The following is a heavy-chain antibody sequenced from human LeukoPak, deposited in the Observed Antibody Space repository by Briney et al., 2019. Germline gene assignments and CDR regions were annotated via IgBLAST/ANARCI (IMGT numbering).Heavy chain of an antibody. D-gene: IGHD2-21*02. CDR3: ARRLGGDLFDY. CDR2: INHSGST. Sequence: SETLSLTCAAYGGSFSGYYWSWIRQPPGKGLEWIGEINHSGSTNYNPSLKSRVTISVDTSKNQFSLKLSSVTAADTAVYYCARRLGGDLFDYWGQGTLVTVSS. CDR1: GGSFSGYY. V-gene: IGHV4-34*01. J-gene: IGHJ4*02.